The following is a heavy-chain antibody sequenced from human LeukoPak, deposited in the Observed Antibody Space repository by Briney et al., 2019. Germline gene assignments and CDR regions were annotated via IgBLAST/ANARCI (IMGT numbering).Heavy chain of an antibody. J-gene: IGHJ6*03. CDR1: GFTFSSYG. D-gene: IGHD3-22*01. CDR2: ISGSGVST. V-gene: IGHV3-23*01. Sequence: GGTLRLSCAASGFTFSSYGMSWVRQAPGKGLEWVSGISGSGVSTYYADSVKGRFTISRDNSKNTLYLQMNSLRGEDTAVYYCAKEMILYYYYYMDVWGKGTTVTISS. CDR3: AKEMILYYYYYMDV.